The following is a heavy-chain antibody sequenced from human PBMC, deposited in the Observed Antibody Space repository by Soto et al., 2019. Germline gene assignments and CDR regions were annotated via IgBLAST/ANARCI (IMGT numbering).Heavy chain of an antibody. CDR1: VGSTISDNY. D-gene: IGHD3-16*01. CDR3: AREGGESSDGLYYFDS. V-gene: IGHV4-30-4*01. J-gene: IGHJ4*02. CDR2: IYYSGNT. Sequence: SETLSLTCTFSVGSTISDNYWSWIRQPPGKGLEWIGHIYYSGNTDYNPSLKSRLAISIDTSKNQFSLKLSSVTAADTAVYFCAREGGESSDGLYYFDSWGQGSLVTVSS.